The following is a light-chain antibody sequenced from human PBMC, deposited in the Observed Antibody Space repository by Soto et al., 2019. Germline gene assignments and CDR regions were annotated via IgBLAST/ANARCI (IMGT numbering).Light chain of an antibody. V-gene: IGLV2-14*01. J-gene: IGLJ1*01. CDR1: SSDLAIYNY. Sequence: QCALTHPPSVSLSPGDLITISCTGTSSDLAIYNYVSWYQQQPGKAPKLMIYQVTNRPSGVSNRFSGSRSGNTASLTVSGLQAEDEADYYCSSYTDSSNYVFGTGTKVTVL. CDR3: SSYTDSSNYV. CDR2: QVT.